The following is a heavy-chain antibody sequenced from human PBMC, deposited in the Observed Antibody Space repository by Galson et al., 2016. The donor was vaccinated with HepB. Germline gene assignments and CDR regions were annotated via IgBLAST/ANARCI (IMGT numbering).Heavy chain of an antibody. CDR1: GYTFTSYG. CDR3: ARSGDGNLFGS. V-gene: IGHV1-18*04. D-gene: IGHD2-21*02. Sequence: SVKASCKASGYTFTSYGIGWVRQAPGQGLEWMGWISGYNGYTDSAQKLQGRVTMTTDTSTSTAYMELSSLRSDDTAVYFCARSGDGNLFGSWGQGTLVTVSS. J-gene: IGHJ5*01. CDR2: ISGYNGYT.